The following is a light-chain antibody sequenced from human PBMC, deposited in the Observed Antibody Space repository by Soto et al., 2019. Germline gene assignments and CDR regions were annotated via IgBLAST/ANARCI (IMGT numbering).Light chain of an antibody. CDR3: QQFAASPRT. CDR1: QSVIRY. J-gene: IGKJ1*01. V-gene: IGKV3D-15*01. Sequence: EIVRTQSPSTLSVSPGERATLSCRASQSVIRYLAWYQQRPGQAPRLLIGASTRATGIPDRFSDSGSGTDFTLTISRLEPEDFAVYYCQQFAASPRTFGQGTKVDI. CDR2: GAS.